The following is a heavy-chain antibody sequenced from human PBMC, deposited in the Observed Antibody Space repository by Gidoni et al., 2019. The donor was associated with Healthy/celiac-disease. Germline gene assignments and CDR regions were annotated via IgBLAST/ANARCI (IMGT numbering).Heavy chain of an antibody. CDR2: ISSSSSTI. V-gene: IGHV3-48*02. Sequence: VQLVESGGGLVQPGGSLRLSCAASGFTLTRSSMNWVRQAPGKGLEWVSYISSSSSTIYYADSVKGRFTISRDNAKNSLYLQMNSLRDEDTAVYYCARQYCSGGSCFVVYYFDYWGQGTLVTVSS. D-gene: IGHD2-15*01. CDR1: GFTLTRSS. J-gene: IGHJ4*02. CDR3: ARQYCSGGSCFVVYYFDY.